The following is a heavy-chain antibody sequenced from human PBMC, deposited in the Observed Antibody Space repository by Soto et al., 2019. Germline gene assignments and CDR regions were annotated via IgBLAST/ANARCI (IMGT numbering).Heavy chain of an antibody. V-gene: IGHV3-21*01. J-gene: IGHJ4*02. D-gene: IGHD3-22*01. CDR3: AREALPRYYHDSSGLPY. CDR2: ISSSSGYI. CDR1: GFTFDDFA. Sequence: GGSLRLSCVASGFTFDDFAMSWVRQAPGKGLEWVASISSSSGYIYYADSVKGRFTISRDNSKNTLYLQMNSLRAEDTAVYYFAREALPRYYHDSSGLPYWGQGTLVTV.